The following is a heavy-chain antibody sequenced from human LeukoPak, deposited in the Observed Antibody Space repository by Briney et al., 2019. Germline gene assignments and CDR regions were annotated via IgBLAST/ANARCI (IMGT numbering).Heavy chain of an antibody. CDR3: ARVAALNDAFDI. D-gene: IGHD6-13*01. CDR2: ISSSSSYI. Sequence: GGSLRLSCAASGFTFSSYSMNWVRQAPGKGLEWVSSISSSSSYIYYADSVKGRFTISRDNAKNSLYLQMNSLRAEDTAVYYCARVAALNDAFDIWGQGTMLTVSS. CDR1: GFTFSSYS. V-gene: IGHV3-21*01. J-gene: IGHJ3*02.